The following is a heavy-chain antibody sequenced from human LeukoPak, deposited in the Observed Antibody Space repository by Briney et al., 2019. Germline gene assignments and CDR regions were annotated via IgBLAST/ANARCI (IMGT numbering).Heavy chain of an antibody. V-gene: IGHV1-2*02. CDR2: INPNSGGT. CDR3: ARNRWEPYHNDAFDI. D-gene: IGHD1-26*01. CDR1: GYSFNDKY. J-gene: IGHJ3*02. Sequence: ASVKVSCKASGYSFNDKYLHWVRQAPGQGLEWMGSINPNSGGTNYAQKFQGRVTMTTDTSTSTAYMELRSLRSDDTAVYYCARNRWEPYHNDAFDIWGQGTMVTVSS.